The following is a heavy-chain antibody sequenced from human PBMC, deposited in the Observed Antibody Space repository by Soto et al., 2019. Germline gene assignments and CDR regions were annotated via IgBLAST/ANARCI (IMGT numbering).Heavy chain of an antibody. Sequence: QITLKESGPTLVKPTRTLTLTCSFSGFSLSTSEVGVGWIRQPPGKGLEWLALIYWDDDKEYSPSLRSRLTITKDTSKNQVVLIMTNLDPTDTATYYCAHGSGWLFDYWGQGTLVTVSS. CDR1: GFSLSTSEVG. V-gene: IGHV2-5*02. CDR2: IYWDDDK. J-gene: IGHJ4*02. CDR3: AHGSGWLFDY. D-gene: IGHD6-19*01.